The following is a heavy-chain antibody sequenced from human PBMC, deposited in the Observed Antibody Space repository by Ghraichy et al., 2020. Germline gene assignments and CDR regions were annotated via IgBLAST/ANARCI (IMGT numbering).Heavy chain of an antibody. CDR2: IYSGDKT. Sequence: GESLRLSCAASGFTVSSNYMSWVRQAPGKGLEWVSVIYSGDKTYYADSVKGRFTISRDNSKNTLYLQMNSLRAEDTAVYYCARATRGWFDPWGQGTLVTVSS. J-gene: IGHJ5*02. D-gene: IGHD2-2*01. V-gene: IGHV3-53*01. CDR1: GFTVSSNY. CDR3: ARATRGWFDP.